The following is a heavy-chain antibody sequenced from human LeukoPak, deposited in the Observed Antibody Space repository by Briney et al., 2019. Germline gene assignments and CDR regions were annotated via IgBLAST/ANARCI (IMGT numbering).Heavy chain of an antibody. V-gene: IGHV3-30*02. Sequence: GGSLRLSCAASGFTFSSYGMHWVRQAPGKGLEWVAFIRYDGSNKYYTDSVKGRFTISRDNSKNTLYLQMNSLRAEDTAVYYCAKDPGLGYYFDYWGQGTLVTVSS. J-gene: IGHJ4*02. CDR3: AKDPGLGYYFDY. CDR1: GFTFSSYG. D-gene: IGHD3/OR15-3a*01. CDR2: IRYDGSNK.